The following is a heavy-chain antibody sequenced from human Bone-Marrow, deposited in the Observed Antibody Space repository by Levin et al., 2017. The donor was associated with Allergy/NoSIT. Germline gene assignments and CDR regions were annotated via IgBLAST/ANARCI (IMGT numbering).Heavy chain of an antibody. D-gene: IGHD6-13*01. CDR2: IGDSGGTT. V-gene: IGHV3-23*01. J-gene: IGHJ4*02. CDR3: ARPLYSTTWYSDY. Sequence: GGSLRLSCAASGFTFSSYAMSWVRQAPGKGLEWVSAIGDSGGTTYHADSVKGRFTISRDNSKNTLYLQMNSLRVEDTAVYYCARPLYSTTWYSDYWGQGTLVTVSS. CDR1: GFTFSSYA.